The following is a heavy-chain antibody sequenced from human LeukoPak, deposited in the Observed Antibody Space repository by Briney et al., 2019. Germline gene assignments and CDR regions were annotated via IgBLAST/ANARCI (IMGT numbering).Heavy chain of an antibody. V-gene: IGHV4-39*07. CDR3: ARSGRGIYCSGGSCYPMTTSVDY. CDR2: IYYSGST. J-gene: IGHJ4*02. CDR1: GGSISSSSHY. D-gene: IGHD2-15*01. Sequence: PSETLSLTCTVSGGSISSSSHYWGWIRQPPGKGLEWIGSIYYSGSTYYNPSLKSRVTISVDTSKNQFSLKLSSVTAADSAVYYCARSGRGIYCSGGSCYPMTTSVDYWGQGTLVTVSS.